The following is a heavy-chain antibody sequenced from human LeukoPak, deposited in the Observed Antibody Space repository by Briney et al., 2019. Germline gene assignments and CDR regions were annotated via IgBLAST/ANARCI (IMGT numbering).Heavy chain of an antibody. CDR3: ARGTYGYYMDV. V-gene: IGHV4-38-2*02. CDR1: NYSISNSLY. J-gene: IGHJ6*03. D-gene: IGHD4-17*01. CDR2: IYRSGST. Sequence: PSETLSLTCSGSNYSISNSLYWGWLRQPPGKGLEWIGSIYRSGSTFYNPSLESRVTISLDTSKNQFSLKLSSVTAADTAAYFCARGTYGYYMDVWGKGTTVTVSS.